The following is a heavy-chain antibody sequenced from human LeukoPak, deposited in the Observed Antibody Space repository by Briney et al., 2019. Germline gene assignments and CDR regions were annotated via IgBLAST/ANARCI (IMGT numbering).Heavy chain of an antibody. CDR1: GFTFSSYA. CDR2: ISYDGSNK. V-gene: IGHV3-30-3*02. Sequence: PGRSLRLSCAASGFTFSSYAMHWVRQAPGKGLEWVAVISYDGSNKYYADSVKGRFTISRDNSKNTLYLQMNSLRAEDTAVYYCAKKGESGYSTSWSVDYWGQGTLVTVSS. J-gene: IGHJ4*02. CDR3: AKKGESGYSTSWSVDY. D-gene: IGHD6-13*01.